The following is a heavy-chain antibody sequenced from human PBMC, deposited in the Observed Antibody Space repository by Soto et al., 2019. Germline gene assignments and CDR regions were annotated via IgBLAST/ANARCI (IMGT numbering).Heavy chain of an antibody. CDR3: ATERGPTYCFDY. CDR2: IYSDGST. Sequence: PRLSCAASGFTVSSKYMSWVRQAPGKGLEWVSVIYSDGSTYYADSVKGRFTISRDNSKNTLYLQMNSLRAEDTAVYYCATERGPTYCFDYWGQGTLVTVSS. J-gene: IGHJ4*02. CDR1: GFTVSSKY. V-gene: IGHV3-53*01. D-gene: IGHD2-21*01.